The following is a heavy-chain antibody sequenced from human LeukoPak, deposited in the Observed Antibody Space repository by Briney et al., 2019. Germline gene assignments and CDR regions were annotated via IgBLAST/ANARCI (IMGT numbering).Heavy chain of an antibody. Sequence: SETLSLTCTVSGGSISSYYWSWIRQPAGKGLEWIGRIHTSGSTNYNPSLKSRVTMSVDTSKNQFSLKLSSVTAADTAVYYCARDPGIVGAHGAFDYWGQGTLVTVSS. CDR1: GGSISSYY. V-gene: IGHV4-4*07. CDR3: ARDPGIVGAHGAFDY. CDR2: IHTSGST. J-gene: IGHJ4*02. D-gene: IGHD1-26*01.